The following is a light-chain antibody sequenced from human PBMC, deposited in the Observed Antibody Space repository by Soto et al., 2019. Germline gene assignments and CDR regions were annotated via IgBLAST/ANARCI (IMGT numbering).Light chain of an antibody. CDR1: SSDVGGYNY. J-gene: IGLJ2*01. V-gene: IGLV2-14*01. CDR2: EVR. Sequence: QSALTQPASVSGSPGQSITISCTGTSSDVGGYNYFSWYQQHPDKAPKLMIYEVRHRPSGVSNRFSGSKSGTTASLTISGLQAEDEADYYCSSYTDTGTHVVFGGGTKLTVL. CDR3: SSYTDTGTHVV.